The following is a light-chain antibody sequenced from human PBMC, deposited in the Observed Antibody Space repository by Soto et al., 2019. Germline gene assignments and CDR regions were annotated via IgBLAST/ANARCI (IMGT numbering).Light chain of an antibody. CDR1: SSDVGVFNY. CDR2: EVT. V-gene: IGLV2-14*03. CDR3: IAYATSSTWV. J-gene: IGLJ3*02. Sequence: QSALTQPASVSGSPGQSITISCTGTSSDVGVFNYVSWYQQHPGRVPRLLIYEVTHRPSGVSDRFSGSKSGNTASLTISRLRPEDESTYFCIAYATSSTWVFGGGIKLTVL.